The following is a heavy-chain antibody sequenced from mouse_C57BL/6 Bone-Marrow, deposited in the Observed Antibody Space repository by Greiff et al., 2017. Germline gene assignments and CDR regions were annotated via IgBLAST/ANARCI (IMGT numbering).Heavy chain of an antibody. V-gene: IGHV1-7*01. CDR3: ERWRDY. J-gene: IGHJ2*01. CDR1: GYTFTSYW. CDR2: INPSSGHT. Sequence: QVQLQQSGAELAKPGASVKLSCKASGYTFTSYWMHWVKQRPGQGLEWIGYINPSSGHTKYNKKFKDKAILTSDNTSSTAYRRLSSLTSEDSAVYYWERWRDYWSQGTTLTVSS.